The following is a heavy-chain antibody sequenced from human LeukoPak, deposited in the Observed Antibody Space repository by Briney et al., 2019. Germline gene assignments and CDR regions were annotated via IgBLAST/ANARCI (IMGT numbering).Heavy chain of an antibody. CDR3: ARDHSIAAAPLFDY. Sequence: GGSLRLSCAASGFTFSSYSMNWVRQAPGKGLEWVSSISSSSSYIYYADSVKGRFTISRDNAKNSLYLHMNSLRAEDTAVYYCARDHSIAAAPLFDYWGQGTLVTVSS. V-gene: IGHV3-21*01. J-gene: IGHJ4*02. CDR2: ISSSSSYI. CDR1: GFTFSSYS. D-gene: IGHD6-13*01.